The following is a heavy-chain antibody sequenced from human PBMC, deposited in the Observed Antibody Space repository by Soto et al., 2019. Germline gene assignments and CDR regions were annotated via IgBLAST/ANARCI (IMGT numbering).Heavy chain of an antibody. D-gene: IGHD3-10*01. CDR2: IRSKANSYAT. Sequence: VQLVESGGGLVQPGGPLKLSCAASGFTFSGSAMHWVRQASGKGLEWVGRIRSKANSYATAYAASVKGRFTISRDDSKNTAYLQMNSLKTEDTAVYYCTSIWFGERSLLDYWGQGTLVTVSS. J-gene: IGHJ4*02. CDR1: GFTFSGSA. V-gene: IGHV3-73*02. CDR3: TSIWFGERSLLDY.